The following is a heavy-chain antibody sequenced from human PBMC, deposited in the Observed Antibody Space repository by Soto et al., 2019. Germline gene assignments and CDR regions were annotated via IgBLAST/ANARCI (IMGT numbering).Heavy chain of an antibody. CDR1: GFTFSNSD. CDR3: AKAIKQWLVYFDF. CDR2: ISDGTT. V-gene: IGHV3-23*01. D-gene: IGHD6-19*01. J-gene: IGHJ4*02. Sequence: EVQLLESGGGLVQPGGSLRLSCVASGFTFSNSDMTWVRQAPGKGLEWVSSISDGTTHNADSVKGRFTVSRDNSKNTLYLQMNSLRAGDTAVYYCAKAIKQWLVYFDFWGQGALVTVSS.